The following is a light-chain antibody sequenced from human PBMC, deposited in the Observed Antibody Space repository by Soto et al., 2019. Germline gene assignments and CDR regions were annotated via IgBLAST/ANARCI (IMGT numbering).Light chain of an antibody. CDR2: EVD. CDR1: SGDIGGYNY. J-gene: IGLJ1*01. V-gene: IGLV2-8*01. Sequence: QSALTQPPSASGSPGQSVTISCTGTSGDIGGYNYVSWFQQYPGKAPKLMIFEVDKRPSGVPDRFSGSKSGNTASLTVSGPRADDEADYYCASYAGSDNYVFGTGTKVTV. CDR3: ASYAGSDNYV.